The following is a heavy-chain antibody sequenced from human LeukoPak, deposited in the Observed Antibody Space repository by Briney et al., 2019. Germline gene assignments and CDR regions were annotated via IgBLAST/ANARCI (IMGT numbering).Heavy chain of an antibody. J-gene: IGHJ6*02. CDR1: GGSISSYY. CDR2: IYTSGST. CDR3: ARDFSGDYRNYYYGMDV. V-gene: IGHV4-4*07. Sequence: SETLSLTCTVSGGSISSYYWSWIRQPAGKGLEWIGRIYTSGSTNYNPSLKSRVTMSVDTSKNQFSLKLSSATAADTAVYYCARDFSGDYRNYYYGMDVWGQGTTVTVSS. D-gene: IGHD4-17*01.